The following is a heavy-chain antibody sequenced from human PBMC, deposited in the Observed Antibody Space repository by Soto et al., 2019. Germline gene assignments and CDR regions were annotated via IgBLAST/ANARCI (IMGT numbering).Heavy chain of an antibody. D-gene: IGHD6-13*01. Sequence: PGGSLRLSCAGSGFSFSTVCMHWVRQAPGKGLEWVGLVKSKTDGETTDYAAPASGRFTISRDDSKNTAYLQMNSLKTEDTAVYYCAPQRQLDHWGQGTLVTVSS. CDR2: VKSKTDGETT. CDR1: GFSFSTVC. CDR3: APQRQLDH. J-gene: IGHJ5*02. V-gene: IGHV3-15*07.